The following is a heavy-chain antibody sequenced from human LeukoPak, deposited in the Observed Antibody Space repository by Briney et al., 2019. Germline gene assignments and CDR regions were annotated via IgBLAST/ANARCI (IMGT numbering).Heavy chain of an antibody. CDR1: EFTFSNHW. CDR2: INSDESST. J-gene: IGHJ5*02. D-gene: IGHD6-13*01. CDR3: ARDGSSWANWFDP. V-gene: IGHV3-74*01. Sequence: GGSLRLSCAASEFTFSNHWMHWVRQAPGKGLMWVSHINSDESSTTYADSVKGRFSISRDNAKNTLYLQMNSLKAEDTAVYYCARDGSSWANWFDPWGQGTLVTVSS.